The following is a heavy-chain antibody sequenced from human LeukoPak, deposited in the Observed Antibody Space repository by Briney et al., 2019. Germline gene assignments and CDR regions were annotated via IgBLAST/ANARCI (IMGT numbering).Heavy chain of an antibody. V-gene: IGHV5-51*01. J-gene: IGHJ3*02. CDR1: GYSFTSYW. D-gene: IGHD1-1*01. CDR2: IYPGDSDT. Sequence: GESLKISCKGSGYSFTSYWISWLRQMPGKGLDCMELIYPGDSDTRYSPSFQGQVTVSADKSINSAYLQWSSLKASDTAMYYCVTGTGRAFDIWGQGTMVTVSS. CDR3: VTGTGRAFDI.